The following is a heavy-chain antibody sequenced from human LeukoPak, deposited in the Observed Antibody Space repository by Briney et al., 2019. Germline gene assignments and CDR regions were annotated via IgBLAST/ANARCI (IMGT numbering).Heavy chain of an antibody. V-gene: IGHV1-3*03. D-gene: IGHD5-12*01. CDR2: IDTSNGYI. CDR3: ARETLGGYGNGEDYFDY. J-gene: IGHJ4*02. CDR1: GYTFTSHT. Sequence: ASVKVSCKASGYTFTSHTLHWVRQAPGQRLEWMSWIDTSNGYIRYSPEFQGRVTITMDTPATTAYMELSSLRSEDTAVYYCARETLGGYGNGEDYFDYWGQGTLVTVSS.